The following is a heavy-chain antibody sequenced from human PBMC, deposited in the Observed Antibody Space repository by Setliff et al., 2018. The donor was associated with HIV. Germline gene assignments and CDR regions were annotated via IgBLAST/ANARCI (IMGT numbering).Heavy chain of an antibody. V-gene: IGHV4-34*01. D-gene: IGHD3-10*01. CDR2: INHSGST. CDR1: GGSITSGHYY. CDR3: ASGLLGGSGSYGDY. J-gene: IGHJ4*02. Sequence: SETLSLTCTVSGGSITSGHYYWSWIRQPPGKGLEWTGEINHSGSTNYNPSLKSRVTISVDTSKNQFSLTLNSVTAADTAVYYCASGLLGGSGSYGDYWGQGTLVTVSS.